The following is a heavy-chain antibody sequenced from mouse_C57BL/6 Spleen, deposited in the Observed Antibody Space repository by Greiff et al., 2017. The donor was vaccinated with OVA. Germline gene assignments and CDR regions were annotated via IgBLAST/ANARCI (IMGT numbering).Heavy chain of an antibody. D-gene: IGHD1-1*01. V-gene: IGHV1-64*01. CDR2: IHPNSGST. J-gene: IGHJ2*01. CDR3: ASQIVANFDY. Sequence: QVQLQPPWAELVKPGASVKLSCKASGYTFTSYWMPWVKQRPGQGLAWIGMIHPNSGSTNYNEKFKGQATLTVDKSSSPAYMLLSSLTSEDSAVYYCASQIVANFDYWGQGTTLTVSS. CDR1: GYTFTSYW.